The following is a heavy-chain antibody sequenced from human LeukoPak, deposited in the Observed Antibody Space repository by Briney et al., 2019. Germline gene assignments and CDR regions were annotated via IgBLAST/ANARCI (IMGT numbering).Heavy chain of an antibody. J-gene: IGHJ5*02. D-gene: IGHD3-22*01. V-gene: IGHV4-31*03. CDR3: ARGGAMIVVNHNWFDP. CDR1: GGSISSGGYY. Sequence: PSQTLSLTCTVSGGSISSGGYYWSWIRQHPGKGLEWIGYIYYSGSTYYNPSLKSRVTTSVDTSKNQFSLKLSSVTAADTAVYYCARGGAMIVVNHNWFDPWGQGTLVTVSS. CDR2: IYYSGST.